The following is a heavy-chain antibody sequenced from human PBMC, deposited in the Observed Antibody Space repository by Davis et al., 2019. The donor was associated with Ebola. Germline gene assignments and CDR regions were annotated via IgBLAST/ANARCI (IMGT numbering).Heavy chain of an antibody. CDR3: ARSGIGDTAMVIAYY. Sequence: AASAQVSCNASAYTFTSYYMHWVRQAPGQGLEWMGGLIPIFGTANYAQKFQGRVTITADKSTSTAYMELSSLRSEDTAVYYCARSGIGDTAMVIAYYWGQGTLVTVSS. CDR1: AYTFTSYY. V-gene: IGHV1-69*06. D-gene: IGHD5-18*01. CDR2: LIPIFGTA. J-gene: IGHJ4*02.